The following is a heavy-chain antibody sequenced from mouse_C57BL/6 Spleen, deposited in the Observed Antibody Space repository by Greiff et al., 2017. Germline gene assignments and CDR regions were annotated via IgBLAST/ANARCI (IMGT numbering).Heavy chain of an antibody. CDR1: GFNIKDDY. Sequence: EVQLQQSGAELVRPGASVKLSCTASGFNIKDDYMHWVKQRPEQGLEWIGWIDPENGDTEYASKFQGKATITADTYSNTAYLQLSSLTSEDTAVYYCTLTTVVDWYFEVWGTGTTVTVCS. CDR2: IDPENGDT. CDR3: TLTTVVDWYFEV. J-gene: IGHJ1*03. V-gene: IGHV14-4*01. D-gene: IGHD1-1*01.